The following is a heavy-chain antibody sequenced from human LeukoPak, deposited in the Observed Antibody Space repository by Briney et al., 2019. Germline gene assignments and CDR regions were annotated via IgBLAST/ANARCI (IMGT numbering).Heavy chain of an antibody. CDR2: IYSGGTT. V-gene: IGHV3-53*01. J-gene: IGHJ4*02. CDR1: GFTVSGNY. Sequence: GGSLRLSCAASGFTVSGNYMSWVRQAPGKGLEWVSLIYSGGTTYYADSVKGRFTISRDNSKNMLYLQMNSLRADDTAVYYCAKDYVNQGHCIGGVCYPFDYWGQGTLVTVSS. D-gene: IGHD2-8*02. CDR3: AKDYVNQGHCIGGVCYPFDY.